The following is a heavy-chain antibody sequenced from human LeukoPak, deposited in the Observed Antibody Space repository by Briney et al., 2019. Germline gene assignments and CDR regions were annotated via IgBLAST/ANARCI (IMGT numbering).Heavy chain of an antibody. J-gene: IGHJ6*02. CDR3: AKGVRPGYSYGERSPFYYYYGMDV. D-gene: IGHD5-18*01. V-gene: IGHV3-23*01. CDR1: GFTFSNYA. Sequence: QPGGSLRLSCAASGFTFSNYAMSWVRQAPGKGLEWVSAISGSGTSTYYAGSVKGRFTISRDNSNNTLYLQMNSLRAEDTAVYYCAKGVRPGYSYGERSPFYYYYGMDVWGQGTTVTASS. CDR2: ISGSGTST.